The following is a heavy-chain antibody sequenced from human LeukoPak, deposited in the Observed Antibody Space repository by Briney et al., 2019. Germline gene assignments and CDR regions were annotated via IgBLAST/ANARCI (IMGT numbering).Heavy chain of an antibody. CDR3: ARHGYSGYGSHLDY. Sequence: SETLSLTCTVSGGSISSGDYYWSWIRQPPGKGLEWIGYTYYSGSTYYNPSLKNRVSISVDTSKNQFSLNLSSVTAADTAVYYCARHGYSGYGSHLDYWGQGTLVTVSS. V-gene: IGHV4-30-4*01. D-gene: IGHD5-12*01. CDR2: TYYSGST. CDR1: GGSISSGDYY. J-gene: IGHJ4*02.